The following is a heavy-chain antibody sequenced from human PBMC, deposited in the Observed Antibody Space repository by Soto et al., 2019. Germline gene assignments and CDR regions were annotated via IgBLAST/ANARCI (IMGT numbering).Heavy chain of an antibody. V-gene: IGHV4-34*01. CDR3: ARGLHDYIWGSYRRPFDY. J-gene: IGHJ4*02. Sequence: SETLSLTCAVYGGCFSGYYWSWIRQPPGKGLEWIGEINHSGSTNYNPSLKSRVTISVDTSMNQFSLKLSSVTAADTAVYYCARGLHDYIWGSYRRPFDYWGQGTLVTVSS. CDR1: GGCFSGYY. D-gene: IGHD3-16*02. CDR2: INHSGST.